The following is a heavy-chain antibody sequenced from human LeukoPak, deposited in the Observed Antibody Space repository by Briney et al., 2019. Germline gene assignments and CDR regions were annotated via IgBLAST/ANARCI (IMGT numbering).Heavy chain of an antibody. V-gene: IGHV4-59*01. J-gene: IGHJ4*02. CDR1: GGSISSYY. CDR3: ARCFVSYGVLD. D-gene: IGHD5-18*01. Sequence: SETLSLTCTLSGGSISSYYWSWIRQPPGKGLEWIGYIYYSGSTNYNPSLKSRVTISVDTSKNQFSLKLSSVTAADTAVYYCARCFVSYGVLDWGQGTLVTVSS. CDR2: IYYSGST.